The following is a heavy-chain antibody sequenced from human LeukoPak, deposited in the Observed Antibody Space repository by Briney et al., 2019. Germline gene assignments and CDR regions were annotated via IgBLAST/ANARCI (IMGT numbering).Heavy chain of an antibody. J-gene: IGHJ6*03. Sequence: PGGSLRLSCAASGFSFSSNSMNWVRQAPGKGLEWVSSISSSSSYIYYADSVKGRFTISRDNAKNSLYLQMNSLRAEDTAVYYCARDQKVVVPAAISYYYYYMDVWGKGTTVTISS. CDR2: ISSSSSYI. V-gene: IGHV3-21*01. CDR3: ARDQKVVVPAAISYYYYYMDV. D-gene: IGHD2-2*02. CDR1: GFSFSSNS.